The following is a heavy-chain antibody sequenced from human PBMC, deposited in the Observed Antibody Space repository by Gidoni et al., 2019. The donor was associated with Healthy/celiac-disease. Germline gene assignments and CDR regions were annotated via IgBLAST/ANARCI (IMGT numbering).Heavy chain of an antibody. CDR1: GGSISSSSYY. D-gene: IGHD3-22*01. CDR2: IYYSGST. J-gene: IGHJ4*02. Sequence: QLQLQESGPGLVKPSETLSLTCTVSGGSISSSSYYWGWIRQPPGKGLEWIGSIYYSGSTYYNPSLKSRVTISVDTSKNQFSLKLSSVTAADTAVYYCAREHYDSSGYYYCYFDYWGQGTLVTVSS. CDR3: AREHYDSSGYYYCYFDY. V-gene: IGHV4-39*01.